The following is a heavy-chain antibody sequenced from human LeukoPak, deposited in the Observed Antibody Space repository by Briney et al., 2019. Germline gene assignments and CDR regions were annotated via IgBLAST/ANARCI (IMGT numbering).Heavy chain of an antibody. V-gene: IGHV4-39*07. CDR3: ARGYSSGWEYYFDY. CDR1: GGSISSSSFY. Sequence: SETLSLTCTVSGGSISSSSFYWGWIRQPPGKGLEWIGSISYSGSTSYNPSLKSRVTISVDTSKNQFSLKLSSVTAADTAVYYCARGYSSGWEYYFDYWGQGTLVTVSS. CDR2: ISYSGST. J-gene: IGHJ4*02. D-gene: IGHD6-25*01.